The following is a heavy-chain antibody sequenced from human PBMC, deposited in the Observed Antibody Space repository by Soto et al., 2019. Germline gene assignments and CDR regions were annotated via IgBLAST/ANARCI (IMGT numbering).Heavy chain of an antibody. D-gene: IGHD3-10*01. CDR2: ISKEGSKK. V-gene: IGHV3-30*18. CDR3: ANPSGYYFGLGRQDEASDM. CDR1: GFMVRGFG. Sequence: ESGGGVVQPGRSLRLSCAASGFMVRGFGMHWVRQAPGKGLQWAAGISKEGSKKYYADSVKGRFTISRDNSKKTLYLQMNSLRSEDTAVYYCANPSGYYFGLGRQDEASDMWGQGTGVTVVS. J-gene: IGHJ3*02.